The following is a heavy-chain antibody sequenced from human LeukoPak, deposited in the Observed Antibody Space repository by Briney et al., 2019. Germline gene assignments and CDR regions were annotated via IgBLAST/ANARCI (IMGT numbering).Heavy chain of an antibody. V-gene: IGHV3-11*03. D-gene: IGHD3-10*01. CDR1: GFTFSDYY. Sequence: GGSLRLSCAASGFTFSDYYMSWIRQAPGKGLEWVSYISSSSSYTDYADSVKGRFTISRDNAKNSLYLQMNSLRAEDTAVYYCARTMVRGVIADYWGQGTLVTVSS. CDR2: ISSSSSYT. J-gene: IGHJ4*02. CDR3: ARTMVRGVIADY.